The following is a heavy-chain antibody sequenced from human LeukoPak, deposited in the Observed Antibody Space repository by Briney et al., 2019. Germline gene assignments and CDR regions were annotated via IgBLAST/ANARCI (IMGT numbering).Heavy chain of an antibody. Sequence: GGSLRLSCVASGFPFSSYWMTWVRQAPGKGLEWVSSISSSSSYIYYADSVKGRFTISRDNAKNSLYLQMNSLRAEDTAVYYCAREELERFDYWGQETLVTVSS. CDR1: GFPFSSYW. CDR2: ISSSSSYI. J-gene: IGHJ4*02. D-gene: IGHD1-1*01. CDR3: AREELERFDY. V-gene: IGHV3-21*01.